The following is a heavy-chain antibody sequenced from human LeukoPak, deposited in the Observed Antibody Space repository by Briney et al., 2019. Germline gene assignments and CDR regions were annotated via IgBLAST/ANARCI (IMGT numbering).Heavy chain of an antibody. D-gene: IGHD3-16*02. CDR1: GYSISSGYY. Sequence: SETLSLTCTVSGYSISSGYYWGWIRQPPGKGLEWIGSIYHSGSTYYNPSLKSRVTISVDTSKNQFSLKLSSVTAADTAVYYCARGDTYDYVWGSYRDNWFDPWGQGTLVTVSS. CDR2: IYHSGST. V-gene: IGHV4-38-2*02. CDR3: ARGDTYDYVWGSYRDNWFDP. J-gene: IGHJ5*02.